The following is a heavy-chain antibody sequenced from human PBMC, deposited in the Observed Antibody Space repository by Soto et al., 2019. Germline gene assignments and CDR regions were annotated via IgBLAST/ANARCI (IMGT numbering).Heavy chain of an antibody. CDR3: ARASNWNYGY. J-gene: IGHJ4*02. CDR1: GYIFTKYD. CDR2: ISAYNGST. V-gene: IGHV1-46*01. Sequence: ASVKVSCKASGYIFTKYDIHWVRQAPGQGLEWMGWISAYNGSTSYAQKFQGRVTMTRDTSTSTVYMELSSLRSEDTAVYYCARASNWNYGYWGQGTLVTVSS. D-gene: IGHD1-7*01.